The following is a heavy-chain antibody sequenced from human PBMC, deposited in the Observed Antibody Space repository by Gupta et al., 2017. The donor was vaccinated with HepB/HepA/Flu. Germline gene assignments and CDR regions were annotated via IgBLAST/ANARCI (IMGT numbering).Heavy chain of an antibody. V-gene: IGHV3-21*01. J-gene: IGHJ4*02. Sequence: EVQLVESGGGLVKPGGSLRLSCAASGFTFSSYSMNWVRQAPGKGLEWVSSISSSSSYIYYADSVKGRFTISRDNAKNSLYLQMNSLRAEDTAVYYWARGSSSSSALFDYWGQGTLVTVSS. CDR2: ISSSSSYI. CDR1: GFTFSSYS. D-gene: IGHD6-6*01. CDR3: ARGSSSSSALFDY.